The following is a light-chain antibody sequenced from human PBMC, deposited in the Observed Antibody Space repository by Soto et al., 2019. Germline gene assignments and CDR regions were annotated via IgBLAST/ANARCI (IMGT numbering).Light chain of an antibody. J-gene: IGKJ4*01. CDR1: QGNSSY. CDR3: QHVDGYSST. Sequence: IQLTQSPSSLSASVGDRVTITCRASQGNSSYLGWYQQKPGKAPSLLIYDASTWDSGVPSRFSGGGSGRDGTRTISSLQAEDFATYCCQHVDGYSSTLGGWTK. CDR2: DAS. V-gene: IGKV1-9*01.